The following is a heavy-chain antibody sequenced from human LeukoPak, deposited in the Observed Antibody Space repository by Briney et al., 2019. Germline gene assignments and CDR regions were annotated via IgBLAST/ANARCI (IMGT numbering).Heavy chain of an antibody. CDR2: IIPIFGTA. CDR3: ARDRNYYDSSGYLPFDY. D-gene: IGHD3-22*01. Sequence: ASVKVSCKASGGTFSSYAISWVRQAPGQGLEWMGGIIPIFGTANYAQKFQGRVTITADESTSTAYMELSSLRSEDTAVYYCARDRNYYDSSGYLPFDYWGQGTLVTVSS. J-gene: IGHJ4*02. V-gene: IGHV1-69*13. CDR1: GGTFSSYA.